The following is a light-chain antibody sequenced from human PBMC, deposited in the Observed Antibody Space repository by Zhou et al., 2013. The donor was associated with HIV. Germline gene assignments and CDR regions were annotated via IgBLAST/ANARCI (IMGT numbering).Light chain of an antibody. CDR2: AAS. J-gene: IGKJ2*01. CDR3: QQLNSYLYT. CDR1: QNISSY. V-gene: IGKV1-9*01. Sequence: DIQMTQSPSSLSASVGDRVTITCRASQNISSYLNWYQQKPGKAPKLLIYAASTLQSGVPSRFSGSGSGTEFTLTISSLQPEDFATYYCQQLNSYLYTFGQGTKLEIK.